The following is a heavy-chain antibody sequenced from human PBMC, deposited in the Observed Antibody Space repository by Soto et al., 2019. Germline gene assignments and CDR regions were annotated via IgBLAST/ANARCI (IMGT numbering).Heavy chain of an antibody. CDR3: ARGMGYSGYDADFDY. D-gene: IGHD5-12*01. J-gene: IGHJ4*02. CDR1: SGSISSGDYY. V-gene: IGHV4-30-4*01. CDR2: IYYSGST. Sequence: PSGRLSLTCTVCSGSISSGDYYWRWNRQPPGKGLEWIGYIYYSGSTYYNPSLKRRVTISVDTSKNQFSLKLSSVTAADTAVYYCARGMGYSGYDADFDYWGQATLVSVSS.